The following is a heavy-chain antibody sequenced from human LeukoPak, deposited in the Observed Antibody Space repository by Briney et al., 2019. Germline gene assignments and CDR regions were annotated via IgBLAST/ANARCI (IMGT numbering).Heavy chain of an antibody. Sequence: PGGSLRLSCAASGFTFSSYWMHWVRQAPGKGLVWVSRINSDGSSTSYADSVKGRFTISRDNSKNTLYLQMNSLRAEDTAVYYFTKGTIWLPFDYWGQGTLVTVSS. D-gene: IGHD5-18*01. CDR2: INSDGSST. J-gene: IGHJ4*02. CDR1: GFTFSSYW. CDR3: TKGTIWLPFDY. V-gene: IGHV3-74*01.